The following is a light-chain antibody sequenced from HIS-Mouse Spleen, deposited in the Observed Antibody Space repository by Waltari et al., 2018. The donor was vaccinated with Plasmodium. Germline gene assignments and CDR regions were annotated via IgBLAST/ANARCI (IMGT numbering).Light chain of an antibody. CDR3: QQSYSTWT. Sequence: DIQMNQSPSSLSASVGDRVTITCRASQRISNYLNWYQQKPGKAPKFLFYAASTLQSGVPSMFSGSGSGTDFTLTISSLQPEDFATYYCQQSYSTWTFGQGTKVEIK. CDR1: QRISNY. J-gene: IGKJ1*01. V-gene: IGKV1-39*01. CDR2: AAS.